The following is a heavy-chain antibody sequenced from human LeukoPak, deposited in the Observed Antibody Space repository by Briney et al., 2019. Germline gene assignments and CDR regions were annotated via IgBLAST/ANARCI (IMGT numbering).Heavy chain of an antibody. CDR3: AHIMITFGGVLRDDAFDV. CDR1: GFSLITSGVG. CDR2: IYWDNDK. J-gene: IGHJ3*01. V-gene: IGHV2-5*02. Sequence: SGPTLVNPTQTLTLTCSFSGFSLITSGVGVGWIRQSPGKALEWVAIIYWDNDKRYSPYLNNRLSITKDTSNNQVVLTMTNMDPVDTGTYFCAHIMITFGGVLRDDAFDVWGPGTVVTVPP. D-gene: IGHD3-16*01.